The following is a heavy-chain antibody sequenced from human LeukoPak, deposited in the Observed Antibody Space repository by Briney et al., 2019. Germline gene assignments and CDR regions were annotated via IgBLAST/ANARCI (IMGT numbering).Heavy chain of an antibody. CDR1: GFTFNEFG. V-gene: IGHV3-30*02. D-gene: IGHD5-12*01. CDR2: IWYDGSNK. Sequence: AGGSLRLSCAASGFTFNEFGVHWVRQAPGQGLEWVALIWYDGSNKYYADSVKGRFTISRDDSKNTQYLQMNSLRGEDTAVYFCAKGGVATVDYLDYWGQGTLVTVSS. J-gene: IGHJ4*02. CDR3: AKGGVATVDYLDY.